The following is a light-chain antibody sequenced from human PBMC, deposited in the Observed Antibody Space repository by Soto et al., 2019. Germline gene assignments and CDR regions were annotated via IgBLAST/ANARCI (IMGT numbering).Light chain of an antibody. CDR1: QSVSSN. CDR3: QQYNNWPLT. Sequence: EIVMTQSPATLSVSPGERVTLSCRASQSVSSNLAWYQQKPGQAPWLLIYGAATRATGIPARFSGSGSGTEFTLTISSLQSEDFAVYYCQQYNNWPLTFGPGTKVDIK. J-gene: IGKJ3*01. V-gene: IGKV3-15*01. CDR2: GAA.